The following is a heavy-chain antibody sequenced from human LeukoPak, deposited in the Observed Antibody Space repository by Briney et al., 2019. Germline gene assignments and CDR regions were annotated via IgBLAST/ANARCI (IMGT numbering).Heavy chain of an antibody. V-gene: IGHV5-51*01. CDR1: GYSFTKYW. Sequence: GESLKISCKGPGYSFTKYWIGWVRQMPGKGLEWMGIIYPGDSDIRYSPSFQGQVTISADKSISTAYLQWSSLKASDTAMYYCARRYNWNDYWFDPWGQGTLVTVSS. D-gene: IGHD1-1*01. CDR2: IYPGDSDI. J-gene: IGHJ5*02. CDR3: ARRYNWNDYWFDP.